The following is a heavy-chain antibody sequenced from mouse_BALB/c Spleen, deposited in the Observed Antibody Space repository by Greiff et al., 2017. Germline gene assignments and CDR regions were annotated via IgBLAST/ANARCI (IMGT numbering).Heavy chain of an antibody. V-gene: IGHV5-9-4*01. CDR3: AREGGYQFAY. Sequence: EVKLMESGGGLVKPGGSLKLSCAASGFTFSSYAMSWVRQSPEKRLEWVAEISSGGSYTYYPDTVTGRFTISRDNAKNTLYLEMSSLRSEDTAMYYCAREGGYQFAYWGQGTLVTVSA. J-gene: IGHJ3*01. CDR1: GFTFSSYA. D-gene: IGHD2-2*01. CDR2: ISSGGSYT.